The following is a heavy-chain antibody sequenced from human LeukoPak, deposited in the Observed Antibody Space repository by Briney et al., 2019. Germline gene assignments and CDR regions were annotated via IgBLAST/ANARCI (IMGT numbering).Heavy chain of an antibody. V-gene: IGHV3-23*01. CDR3: AKGVHAYSYGYTFYYYYYMDV. D-gene: IGHD5-18*01. Sequence: GGSLRLSCAASGFTFSSYAMSWVRQAPGKGLEWVSAISGSGGSTYYADSVKGRFTISRDNSKNTLDLQMNSLRAEDTAVYYCAKGVHAYSYGYTFYYYYYMDVWGKGTTVTVSS. CDR1: GFTFSSYA. CDR2: ISGSGGST. J-gene: IGHJ6*03.